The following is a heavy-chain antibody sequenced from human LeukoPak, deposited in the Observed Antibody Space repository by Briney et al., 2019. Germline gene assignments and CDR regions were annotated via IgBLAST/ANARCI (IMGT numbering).Heavy chain of an antibody. CDR3: AREHYGDYVVDY. J-gene: IGHJ4*02. D-gene: IGHD4-17*01. Sequence: GASVKVSCKASGYTFTGYHILWVRQAPGQGLEWMGRFDPNSGGTNYAQKFQGRVTMTRDTSINTAYMELSRLRSGDTAVYYCAREHYGDYVVDYWGQGTLVTVSS. CDR1: GYTFTGYH. CDR2: FDPNSGGT. V-gene: IGHV1-2*06.